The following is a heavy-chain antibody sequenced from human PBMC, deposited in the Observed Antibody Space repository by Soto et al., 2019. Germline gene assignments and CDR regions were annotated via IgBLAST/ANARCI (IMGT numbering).Heavy chain of an antibody. V-gene: IGHV3-30*03. CDR3: VSDRGYAHASVPYS. Sequence: QAQLVESGGGVVQPGRSLRLSCAASGFTFSSYGMHWVRQAPGTGLEWVAVISYDGGLQHYADSVKGRFTIARDNYKNMVLLQMNSLRAEYTAVYYCVSDRGYAHASVPYSLGQGTLVSVSS. CDR2: ISYDGGLQ. CDR1: GFTFSSYG. J-gene: IGHJ4*02. D-gene: IGHD3-10*01.